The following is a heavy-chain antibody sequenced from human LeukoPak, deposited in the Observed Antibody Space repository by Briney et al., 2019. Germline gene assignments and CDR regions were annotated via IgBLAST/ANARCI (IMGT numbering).Heavy chain of an antibody. D-gene: IGHD2-21*01. CDR2: VNHSGST. J-gene: IGHJ4*02. V-gene: IGHV4-34*01. Sequence: PSETLSLTCAVYGGSFSGYYWSWIRQPPGKGLEWIGEVNHSGSTNYNPSLKSRVTISVDTSKNQFSLKLSSVTAADTAVYYCARGFPSVDYRGQGTLVTVSS. CDR3: ARGFPSVDY. CDR1: GGSFSGYY.